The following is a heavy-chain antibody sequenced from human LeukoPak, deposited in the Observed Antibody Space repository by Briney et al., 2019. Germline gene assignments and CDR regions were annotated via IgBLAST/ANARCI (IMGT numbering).Heavy chain of an antibody. D-gene: IGHD5-12*01. CDR3: ARASGYSGYDPFDY. Sequence: GGSLRLSCAASGFTVSSNYMSWVRQAPGKGLEWVSVIYSGGDTYYADSVKGRFTISRDNSKNTLYLQMNTLRAEDTAVYYCARASGYSGYDPFDYWGQGALVTVSS. CDR2: IYSGGDT. J-gene: IGHJ4*02. CDR1: GFTVSSNY. V-gene: IGHV3-53*01.